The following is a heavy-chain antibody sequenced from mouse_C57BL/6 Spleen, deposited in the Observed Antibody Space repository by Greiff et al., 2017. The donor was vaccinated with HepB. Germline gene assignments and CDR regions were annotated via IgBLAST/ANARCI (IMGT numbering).Heavy chain of an antibody. CDR3: ESGDYGSSYGIYYAMDY. J-gene: IGHJ4*01. D-gene: IGHD1-1*01. V-gene: IGHV1-80*01. Sequence: VQLQQSGAELVKPGASVKISCKASGYAFSSYWMNWVKQRPGKGLEWIGQIYPGDGDTNYNGKFKGKATLTADKSSSTAYMQLSSLTSQDSAVYFCESGDYGSSYGIYYAMDYWGQGTSVTVSS. CDR1: GYAFSSYW. CDR2: IYPGDGDT.